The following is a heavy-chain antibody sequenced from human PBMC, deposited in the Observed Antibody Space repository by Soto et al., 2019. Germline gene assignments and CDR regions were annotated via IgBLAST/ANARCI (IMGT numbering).Heavy chain of an antibody. CDR3: AGENSSSWPSYGMDV. J-gene: IGHJ6*02. CDR1: GGSCISYW. Sequence: GESLKNSCKGSGGSCISYWISWVRQITGKGLEWMGRIDPSDSYTNYSPSFQGHVTISADKSISTAYLQWSSLKASDTAMYYCAGENSSSWPSYGMDVWGQGTTVTVSS. V-gene: IGHV5-10-1*01. D-gene: IGHD6-13*01. CDR2: IDPSDSYT.